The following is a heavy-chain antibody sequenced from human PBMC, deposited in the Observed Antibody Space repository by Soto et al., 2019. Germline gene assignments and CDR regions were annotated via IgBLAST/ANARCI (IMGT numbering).Heavy chain of an antibody. CDR3: AAGYSTGLDAFDI. CDR2: IFPGDSDT. Sequence: GESLKISCKGSGYNFANFWIGWVRQMPGKGLVWMGMIFPGDSDTKNSPSLEGQITMSVDKSDSSAYLQWRSLKASDTAIYYCAAGYSTGLDAFDIWGQGTMVTVSS. V-gene: IGHV5-51*01. J-gene: IGHJ3*02. CDR1: GYNFANFW. D-gene: IGHD2-8*02.